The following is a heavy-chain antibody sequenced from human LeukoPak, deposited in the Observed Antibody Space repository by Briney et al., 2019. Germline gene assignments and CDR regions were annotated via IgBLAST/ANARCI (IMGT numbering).Heavy chain of an antibody. Sequence: PSETLSLTCTVSGGSISSSSYYWGWIRQPPGKGLEWIGSIYYSGSTYYNPSLKSRVTISVDTSKNQFSLKLSSVTAADTAVYYCARQGGSYLVVDYWAQGTLVTVSS. CDR3: ARQGGSYLVVDY. CDR2: IYYSGST. V-gene: IGHV4-39*01. D-gene: IGHD1-26*01. CDR1: GGSISSSSYY. J-gene: IGHJ4*02.